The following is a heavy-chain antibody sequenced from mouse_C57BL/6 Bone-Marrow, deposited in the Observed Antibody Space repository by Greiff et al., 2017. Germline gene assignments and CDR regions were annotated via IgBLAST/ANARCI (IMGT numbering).Heavy chain of an antibody. CDR1: GYTFTDYY. J-gene: IGHJ4*01. Sequence: VQLQQSGPVLVKPGASVKMSCKASGYTFTDYYMNWVKQSHGKSLEWIGVINPYNGGTSYNQKFKGKATLTVDKSSSTAYLELNSLTSEDSAVYYCARRGDSYYDYDGSMDYWGQGTSVTVSS. CDR3: ARRGDSYYDYDGSMDY. CDR2: INPYNGGT. D-gene: IGHD2-4*01. V-gene: IGHV1-19*01.